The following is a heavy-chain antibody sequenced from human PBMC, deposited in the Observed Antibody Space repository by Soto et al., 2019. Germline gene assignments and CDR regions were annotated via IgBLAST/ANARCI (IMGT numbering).Heavy chain of an antibody. D-gene: IGHD3-16*01. CDR1: GGSISSSTYY. Sequence: SETLSLTCTVSGGSISSSTYYWGWMRQPPGKGLEWIASFFIGGNTYYNPSLKSRVTISVDTSKNQFSLKLSSVTAADTAVYYCARRYGGNFDYWGQGTLVTVSS. CDR3: ARRYGGNFDY. J-gene: IGHJ4*02. CDR2: FFIGGNT. V-gene: IGHV4-39*07.